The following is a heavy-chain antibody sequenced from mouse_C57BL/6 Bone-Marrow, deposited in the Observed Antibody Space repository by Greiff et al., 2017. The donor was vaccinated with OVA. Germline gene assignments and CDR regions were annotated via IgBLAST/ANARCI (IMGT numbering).Heavy chain of an antibody. V-gene: IGHV10-1*01. D-gene: IGHD1-1*01. Sequence: EAGGGLVQPKGSLKLSCAASGFSFNTYAMNWVRQAPGKGLEWVARIRSKSNNYATYYADSVKDRFTISRDDSESMLYLQMNNLKTEDTAMYYCVRHEDYYGSPVAYWGQGTLVTVSA. J-gene: IGHJ3*01. CDR1: GFSFNTYA. CDR2: IRSKSNNYAT. CDR3: VRHEDYYGSPVAY.